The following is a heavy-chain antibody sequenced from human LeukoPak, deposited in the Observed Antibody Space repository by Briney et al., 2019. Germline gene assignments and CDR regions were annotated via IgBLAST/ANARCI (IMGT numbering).Heavy chain of an antibody. CDR3: ARDRVSSGWRVTNSDAFDI. Sequence: PGGSLRLSCAASGFTFSSYEMNWVRQAPGKGLEWVSYISSSSSYIYYADSVKGRFTISRDNAKNSLYLQMNSLRAEDTAVYYCARDRVSSGWRVTNSDAFDIWGQGTMVTVSS. D-gene: IGHD6-19*01. J-gene: IGHJ3*02. V-gene: IGHV3-21*05. CDR2: ISSSSSYI. CDR1: GFTFSSYE.